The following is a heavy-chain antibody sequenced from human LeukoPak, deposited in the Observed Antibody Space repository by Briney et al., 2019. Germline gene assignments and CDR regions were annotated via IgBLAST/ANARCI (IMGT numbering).Heavy chain of an antibody. CDR3: AKDVRNTLRYYFDY. D-gene: IGHD2-2*02. CDR1: GFIFSSYS. Sequence: GGSLRLSCAASGFIFSSYSMSWVRQAPGKGLEWVSVITGSGGNTYYADSVKGRFTISKDDSKNTLYLQMNSLRAEDTAVYYCAKDVRNTLRYYFDYWGQGTLVTVSS. V-gene: IGHV3-23*01. CDR2: ITGSGGNT. J-gene: IGHJ4*02.